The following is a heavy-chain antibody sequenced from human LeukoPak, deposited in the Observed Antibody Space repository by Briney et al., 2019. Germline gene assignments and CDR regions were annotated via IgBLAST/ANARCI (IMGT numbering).Heavy chain of an antibody. Sequence: PGGSLRLSCAASGFTFSSHAMSWVRQAPGKGLEWVSGISGSGGSTHYADSVKDRFTISRDSSKNTLYLQMNSLRAEDTAVYYCAKETVVVVAATPDAFDIWGQGTMVTVSS. V-gene: IGHV3-23*01. CDR3: AKETVVVVAATPDAFDI. D-gene: IGHD2-15*01. J-gene: IGHJ3*02. CDR1: GFTFSSHA. CDR2: ISGSGGST.